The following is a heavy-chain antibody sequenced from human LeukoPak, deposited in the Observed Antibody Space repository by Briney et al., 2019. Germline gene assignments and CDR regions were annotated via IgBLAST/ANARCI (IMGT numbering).Heavy chain of an antibody. CDR2: TYYRSKWYN. J-gene: IGHJ3*01. CDR3: ARGGQGDGYSADEAFDF. Sequence: SQTLSLTCAISGDSVSGNSTAYNWIRQSPSRGLEWLGRTYYRSKWYNDYAVSVKSRIIINPDTSKNQLALQLKSVTPEDTAVYYCARGGQGDGYSADEAFDFWGQGTMVTVSS. D-gene: IGHD5-24*01. CDR1: GDSVSGNSTA. V-gene: IGHV6-1*01.